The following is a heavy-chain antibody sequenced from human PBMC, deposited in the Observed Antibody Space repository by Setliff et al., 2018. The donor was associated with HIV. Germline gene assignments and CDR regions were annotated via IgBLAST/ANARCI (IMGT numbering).Heavy chain of an antibody. Sequence: GGSLRLSCAASGFTFSGFGMHWVRQAPSKGLEWVAGIWFDGSEKNYADSVKGRFTISRDNSENTLFLQMNSLRAEDTAIYYCTNSYSASGNYHYYDYLDVWGKGTTVTVSS. V-gene: IGHV3-33*08. D-gene: IGHD3-10*01. CDR3: TNSYSASGNYHYYDYLDV. J-gene: IGHJ6*03. CDR2: IWFDGSEK. CDR1: GFTFSGFG.